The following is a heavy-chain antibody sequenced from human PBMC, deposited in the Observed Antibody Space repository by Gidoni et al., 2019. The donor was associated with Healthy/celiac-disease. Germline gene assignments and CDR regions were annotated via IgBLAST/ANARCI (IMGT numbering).Heavy chain of an antibody. Sequence: QLQLQESGPGLVKPSETLSLTCTVSGGSISSSSYYWGWIRQPPGKGLEWIGSIYYSGSTYYNPSLKSRVTISVDTSKNQFSLKLSSVTAADTAVYYCARQGDVLRYFDWSGGSDYWGQGTLVTVSS. V-gene: IGHV4-39*01. J-gene: IGHJ4*02. CDR1: GGSISSSSYY. CDR2: IYYSGST. D-gene: IGHD3-9*01. CDR3: ARQGDVLRYFDWSGGSDY.